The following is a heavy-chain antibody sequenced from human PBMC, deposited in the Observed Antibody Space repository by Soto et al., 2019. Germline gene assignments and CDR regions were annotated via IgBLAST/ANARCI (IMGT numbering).Heavy chain of an antibody. V-gene: IGHV4-34*02. CDR2: ISYSGNT. CDR3: ARGRSSVASRPASRWFDP. CDR1: GDSFSTYY. D-gene: IGHD6-6*01. J-gene: IGHJ5*02. Sequence: QVQLQQWGAGLLKPSETLSLTCAVYGDSFSTYYCSWIRQAPGKGLEWIGEISYSGNTNFNPSLKSRVTMSVDKSKKQLSMNLASVTAADTAIYYCARGRSSVASRPASRWFDPWGQGTLVTVSS.